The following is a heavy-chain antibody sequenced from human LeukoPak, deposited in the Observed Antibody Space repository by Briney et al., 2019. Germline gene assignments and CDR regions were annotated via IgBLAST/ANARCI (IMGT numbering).Heavy chain of an antibody. V-gene: IGHV1-24*01. CDR2: FDPEDGET. CDR1: GYTLTELS. J-gene: IGHJ4*02. CDR3: ACSKTYYYDSSGYYWVY. Sequence: ASVKVSCKVSGYTLTELSMHWVRQAPGKGLEWMGGFDPEDGETIYAQKFQGRVTMTEDTSTDTAYMELSSLRSEDTAVYYCACSKTYYYDSSGYYWVYWGQGTLVTVSS. D-gene: IGHD3-22*01.